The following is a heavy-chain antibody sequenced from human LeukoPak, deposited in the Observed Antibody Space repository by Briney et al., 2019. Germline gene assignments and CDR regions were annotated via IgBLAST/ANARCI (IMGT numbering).Heavy chain of an antibody. V-gene: IGHV4-34*01. D-gene: IGHD3-10*01. CDR1: GGSFSGYY. J-gene: IGHJ5*02. Sequence: PSETLSLTCAVYGGSFSGYYWSWIRQPPGKGLEWIGEINHSGSTNYNPSLKSRVTISVDTSKNQFSLKLSSVTAADTAAYYCARDNRDGSGLNWFDPWGQGTLVTVSS. CDR3: ARDNRDGSGLNWFDP. CDR2: INHSGST.